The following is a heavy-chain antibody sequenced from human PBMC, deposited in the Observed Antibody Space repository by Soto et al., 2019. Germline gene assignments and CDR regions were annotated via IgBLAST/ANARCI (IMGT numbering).Heavy chain of an antibody. CDR3: APTPAGSLLGWFDP. V-gene: IGHV3-23*01. CDR2: ISGSGGST. CDR1: GFTFSSYA. Sequence: HPGGSLRLSCAASGFTFSSYAMSWVRQAPGKGLEWVSAISGSGGSTYYADSVKGRFTISRDNSKNTLYLQMNSLRAEDTAVYYCAPTPAGSLLGWFDPWGQGTLVTVSS. J-gene: IGHJ5*02.